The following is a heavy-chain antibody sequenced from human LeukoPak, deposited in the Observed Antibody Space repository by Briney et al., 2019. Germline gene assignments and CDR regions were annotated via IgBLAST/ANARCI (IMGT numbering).Heavy chain of an antibody. CDR2: ISYDGSNK. CDR1: GFTFSSYA. J-gene: IGHJ4*02. D-gene: IGHD1-1*01. Sequence: GGSLRLSCAASGFTFSSYAMHWVRQAPGKGLEWVAVISYDGSNKYYADPVKGRFTISRDNSKNTLYLQMNSLRAEDTAVYYCARGVNWYFDYWGQGTLVTVSS. V-gene: IGHV3-30-3*01. CDR3: ARGVNWYFDY.